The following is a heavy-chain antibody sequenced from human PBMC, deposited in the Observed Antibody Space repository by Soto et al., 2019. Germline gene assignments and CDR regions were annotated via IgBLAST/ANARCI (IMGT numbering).Heavy chain of an antibody. CDR1: GGSISSSSYY. V-gene: IGHV4-39*01. J-gene: IGHJ4*02. CDR2: IYYSGST. Sequence: TSETLSLTCTVSGGSISSSSYYWGWIRQPPGKGLERIGSIYYSGSTYYNPSLKSRVTISVDTSKNQFSLKLSSVTAADTAVYFCATTECYYGGYYFDYWGQGTLVTVS. CDR3: ATTECYYGGYYFDY. D-gene: IGHD3-10*01.